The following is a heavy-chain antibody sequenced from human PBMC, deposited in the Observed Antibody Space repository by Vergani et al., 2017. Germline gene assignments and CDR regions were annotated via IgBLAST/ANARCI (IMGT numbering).Heavy chain of an antibody. CDR1: GGSISSYY. J-gene: IGHJ3*02. CDR3: ARDFPVGVSIFGVVTYAFDI. V-gene: IGHV4-4*07. D-gene: IGHD3-3*01. CDR2: IYTSGST. Sequence: QVQLQESGPGLVKPSETLSLTCTVSGGSISSYYWSWIRQPAGKGLEWIGRIYTSGSTNYTPSLKSRVTISVDTSKNQFSLKLSSVTAADTAVYYCARDFPVGVSIFGVVTYAFDIWGQGTMVTVSS.